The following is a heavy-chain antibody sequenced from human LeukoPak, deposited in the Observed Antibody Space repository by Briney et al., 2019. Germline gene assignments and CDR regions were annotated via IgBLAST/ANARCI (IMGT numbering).Heavy chain of an antibody. CDR1: GFTFSRCG. CDR2: ISYDGSNK. J-gene: IGHJ6*02. D-gene: IGHD3-22*01. V-gene: IGHV3-30*18. CDR3: AKVLYYDSSGYSDYYYYAMDV. Sequence: GGSLRLSCAASGFTFSRCGMHWVRQAPGKGLEWVAVISYDGSNKYYADSVKGRFTISRDNSKNTLYLQMNSLRAEDTAVFFCAKVLYYDSSGYSDYYYYAMDVWGQGTTVTVSS.